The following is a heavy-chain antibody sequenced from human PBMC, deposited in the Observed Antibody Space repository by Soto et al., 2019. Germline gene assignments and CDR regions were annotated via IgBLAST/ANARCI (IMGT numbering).Heavy chain of an antibody. CDR3: ARDNGLAGSFDP. D-gene: IGHD6-13*01. CDR2: ITSSSTTI. V-gene: IGHV3-48*02. J-gene: IGHJ5*02. Sequence: GGFLRLSCAASGFTFSTYSMNWVRQAPGKGLEWISYITSSSTTIYYADSVKGRFTISRDNAKNSLYLQMNSLRDEDTAVYYCARDNGLAGSFDPWGQGTLVTVSS. CDR1: GFTFSTYS.